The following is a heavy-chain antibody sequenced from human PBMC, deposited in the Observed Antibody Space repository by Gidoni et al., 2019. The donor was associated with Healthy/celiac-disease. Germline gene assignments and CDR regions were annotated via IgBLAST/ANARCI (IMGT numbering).Heavy chain of an antibody. CDR1: GFTFSSYG. V-gene: IGHV3-30*18. Sequence: QVQLVESGGGVVQPGRSLRLSCAASGFTFSSYGMHWVRQAPGKGLEWVAVISYDGSNKYYADSVKGRFTISRDKSKNTLYLQMNSLRAEDTAVYYCAKGGIGSWYDYWGQGTLVTVSS. J-gene: IGHJ4*02. D-gene: IGHD6-13*01. CDR2: ISYDGSNK. CDR3: AKGGIGSWYDY.